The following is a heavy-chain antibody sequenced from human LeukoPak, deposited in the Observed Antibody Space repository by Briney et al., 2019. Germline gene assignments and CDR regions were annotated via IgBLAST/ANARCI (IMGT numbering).Heavy chain of an antibody. Sequence: GGSLRLSCAASGFTFSSYAMHWVRQVPGKGLEWVAVISYDGSNKYYADSVKGRFTISRDNSKNTLYLQMNSLRAEDTAVYYCARGRRYYYDSSGHLRFDYWGQGTLVTVSS. V-gene: IGHV3-30-3*01. CDR3: ARGRRYYYDSSGHLRFDY. CDR2: ISYDGSNK. J-gene: IGHJ4*02. D-gene: IGHD3-22*01. CDR1: GFTFSSYA.